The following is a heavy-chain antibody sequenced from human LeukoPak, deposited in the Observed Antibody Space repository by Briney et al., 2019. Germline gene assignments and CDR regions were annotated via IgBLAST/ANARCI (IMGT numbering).Heavy chain of an antibody. D-gene: IGHD3-22*01. CDR1: GGSFSGYY. CDR2: INHSGST. V-gene: IGHV4-34*01. Sequence: SETLSLTCAVYGGSFSGYYWSWIRQPPGKGLEWIGEINHSGSTNYNPSLKSRVTISVDTSKNQSSLKLSSVTAADTAVYYCARGLDSSGYFDYWGQGTLVTVSS. CDR3: ARGLDSSGYFDY. J-gene: IGHJ4*02.